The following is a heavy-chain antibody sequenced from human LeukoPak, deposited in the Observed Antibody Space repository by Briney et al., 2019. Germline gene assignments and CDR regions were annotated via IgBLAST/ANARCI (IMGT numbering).Heavy chain of an antibody. CDR2: ISSSGSTI. V-gene: IGHV3-11*01. CDR3: ARLARSYYDSSGYYYAVY. Sequence: KPGGSLRLSCAASGFTFSDYYMSWIRQAPGKGLEWVSYISSSGSTIYYADSVKGRFTISRDNAKNSLYLQMNSLRAGDTAVYYCARLARSYYDSSGYYYAVYWGQGTLVTVSS. J-gene: IGHJ4*02. D-gene: IGHD3-22*01. CDR1: GFTFSDYY.